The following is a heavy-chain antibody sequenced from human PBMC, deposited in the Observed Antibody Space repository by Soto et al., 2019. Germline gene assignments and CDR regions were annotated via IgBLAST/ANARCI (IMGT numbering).Heavy chain of an antibody. Sequence: SETLSLTCTVSGGSVSGRIYYWSWIRQPPGKGLEWIGYISYTGRTKYNPSLQSRVTISVDTSKNDFSLNLSSVTAADTAVYFCAREWGLLPYYVMNVWGHGTAVTVSS. V-gene: IGHV4-61*03. D-gene: IGHD7-27*01. CDR3: AREWGLLPYYVMNV. CDR2: ISYTGRT. J-gene: IGHJ6*02. CDR1: GGSVSGRIYY.